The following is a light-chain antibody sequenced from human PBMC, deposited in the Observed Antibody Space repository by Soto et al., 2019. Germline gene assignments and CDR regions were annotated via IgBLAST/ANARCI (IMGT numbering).Light chain of an antibody. CDR3: SSYTSSSTLV. Sequence: QSALTQPASVSGSPGQSITISCTGTSSDVGGYNYVSWYQQHPGKAPKLMIYEVSNRPSGVSNRFSGSKSGNMASLTISGLQAEDEADYSCSSYTSSSTLVFGTGTKVTVL. V-gene: IGLV2-14*01. CDR2: EVS. J-gene: IGLJ1*01. CDR1: SSDVGGYNY.